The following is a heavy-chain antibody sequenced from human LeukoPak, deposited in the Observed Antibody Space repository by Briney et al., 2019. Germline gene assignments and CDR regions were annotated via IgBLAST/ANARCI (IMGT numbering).Heavy chain of an antibody. D-gene: IGHD2-2*01. V-gene: IGHV4-34*01. CDR1: GGSFSGYY. J-gene: IGHJ5*02. Sequence: SETLSLTCAVYGGSFSGYYWSWIRQPPGKGLEWIGEINHSGSTNYNPSLKSRVTISVDTSKNQFSLKLSSVTAADTAVYYCARVSSVVPAAIVSQRWFDPWGQGTLVTVSS. CDR2: INHSGST. CDR3: ARVSSVVPAAIVSQRWFDP.